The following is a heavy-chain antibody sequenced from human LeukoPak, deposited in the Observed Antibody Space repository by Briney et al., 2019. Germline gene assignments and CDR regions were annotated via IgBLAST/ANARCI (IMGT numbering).Heavy chain of an antibody. Sequence: PGGSLRLSCAASGFTFSSYGMHWVRQAPGKGLEWVAFIRYDGSNKYYADSVRGRFTISRDNSKNTLYLQMSSLRAEDTAVYYCAKAGDSSGHYYVVDYWGQGTLVTVSS. CDR1: GFTFSSYG. D-gene: IGHD3-22*01. V-gene: IGHV3-30*02. CDR3: AKAGDSSGHYYVVDY. CDR2: IRYDGSNK. J-gene: IGHJ4*02.